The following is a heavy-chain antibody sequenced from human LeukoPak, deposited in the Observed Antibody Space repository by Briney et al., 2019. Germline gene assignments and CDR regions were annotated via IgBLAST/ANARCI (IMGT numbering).Heavy chain of an antibody. D-gene: IGHD3-3*01. J-gene: IGHJ4*02. CDR1: GFTFDDYA. V-gene: IGHV3-9*01. Sequence: GGSLRLSCAASGFTFDDYAMHWVRQAPGKGLEWVSGISWNSGSIGYADSVKGRITISRDNAKNSLYLQMNSLRAEDTALYYCAKEGTHRFGREFVDWGQGTLVTVSS. CDR2: ISWNSGSI. CDR3: AKEGTHRFGREFVD.